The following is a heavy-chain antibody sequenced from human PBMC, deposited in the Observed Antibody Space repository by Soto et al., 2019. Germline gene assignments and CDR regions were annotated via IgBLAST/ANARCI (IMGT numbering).Heavy chain of an antibody. CDR2: INHSGST. J-gene: IGHJ5*02. V-gene: IGHV4-34*01. D-gene: IGHD6-19*01. CDR3: ARGGQRVAVAGTDWFDP. CDR1: GGSFSGYY. Sequence: QVQLQQWGAGLLKPSETLSLTCAVYGGSFSGYYWSWIRQPPGKGLEWIGEINHSGSTNYNPSLKRRVTRSLATAKNQFSLKLSYGTAADTAVYYCARGGQRVAVAGTDWFDPWGQGTLVTVSS.